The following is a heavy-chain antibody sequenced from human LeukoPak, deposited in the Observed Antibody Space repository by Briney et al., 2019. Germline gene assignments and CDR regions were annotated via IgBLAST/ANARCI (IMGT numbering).Heavy chain of an antibody. CDR2: VSGSGYST. CDR1: GFTFRTHA. Sequence: PGGSLRLSCVASGFTFRTHAMAWVRQAPGKGLEWVSAVSGSGYSTYYLDSVEGRFTIPRDNSKSTLYLQMNSLRAEDTAVYYCAREKGRSSWPFDSWGQGTLVTVSA. J-gene: IGHJ4*02. CDR3: AREKGRSSWPFDS. V-gene: IGHV3-23*01. D-gene: IGHD2-2*01.